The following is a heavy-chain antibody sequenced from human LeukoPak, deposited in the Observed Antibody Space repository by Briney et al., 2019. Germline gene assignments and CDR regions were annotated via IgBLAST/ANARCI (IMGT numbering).Heavy chain of an antibody. V-gene: IGHV3-74*01. J-gene: IGHJ5*01. CDR2: INSDGSST. CDR1: GFTSSSYW. D-gene: IGHD4-23*01. CDR3: ARDLLYYGANLRGPFDS. Sequence: GGSLRLSCAASGFTSSSYWMHWVRQAPGKGLVWVSRINSDGSSTSYADSVKGRFTISRDNAKNTLYLQMNSLRTEDTAVYYCARDLLYYGANLRGPFDSWGQGTLVTVSS.